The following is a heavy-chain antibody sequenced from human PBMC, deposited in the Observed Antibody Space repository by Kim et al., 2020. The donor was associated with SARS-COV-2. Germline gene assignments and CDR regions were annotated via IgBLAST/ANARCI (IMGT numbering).Heavy chain of an antibody. CDR3: ARRLLHNWFDP. Sequence: SETLSLTCAVYGGSFSGYYWSWIRQPPGKGLEWIGEINHSGSTNYNPSLKSRVTISVDTSKNQFSLKLSSVTAADTAVYYCARRLLHNWFDPWGQGTLVTVSS. CDR2: INHSGST. D-gene: IGHD3-22*01. CDR1: GGSFSGYY. J-gene: IGHJ5*02. V-gene: IGHV4-34*01.